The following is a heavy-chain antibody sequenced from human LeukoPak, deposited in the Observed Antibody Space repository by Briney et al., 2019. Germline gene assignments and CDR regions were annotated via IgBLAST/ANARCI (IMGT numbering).Heavy chain of an antibody. D-gene: IGHD3-22*01. CDR3: ARDLGAYYDSSGQGAFDI. V-gene: IGHV1-46*01. J-gene: IGHJ3*02. CDR2: INPSGGST. Sequence: ASVKVSCKASGYTFTSYYMHWVRQAPGQGLEWMGIINPSGGSTSYAQKFQGRVTMTRDTSTSTVYMELSSLRSEDTAVYYCARDLGAYYDSSGQGAFDIWGQGTMVTVSS. CDR1: GYTFTSYY.